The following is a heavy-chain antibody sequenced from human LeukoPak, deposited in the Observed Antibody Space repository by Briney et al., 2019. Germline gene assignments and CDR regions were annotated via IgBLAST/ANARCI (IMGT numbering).Heavy chain of an antibody. CDR1: GFTFSDYY. CDR2: ISSSGSTI. J-gene: IGHJ4*02. D-gene: IGHD3-22*01. Sequence: GGSLRLSCAASGFTFSDYYMSWIRQAPGKGLEWVSYISSSGSTIYYADSVKGRFTISRDNAKNSLYLQMNSLKTEDTAVYYCTTSSIVVVIGGFDYWGQGTLVTVSS. CDR3: TTSSIVVVIGGFDY. V-gene: IGHV3-11*01.